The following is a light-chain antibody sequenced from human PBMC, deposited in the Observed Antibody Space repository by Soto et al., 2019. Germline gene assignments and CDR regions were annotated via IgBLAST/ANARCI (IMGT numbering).Light chain of an antibody. CDR2: AAS. J-gene: IGKJ2*03. CDR3: QQSFSSPRS. V-gene: IGKV1-39*01. Sequence: DIQMTQSPSSLSASVGDRVAITCRASQNISSYSNWYRHKAGSAPELLIYAASTLQRGVPSSFSGSGSGTDFLLTISSLQPEDFATYYCQQSFSSPRSFGQGTKVDIK. CDR1: QNISSY.